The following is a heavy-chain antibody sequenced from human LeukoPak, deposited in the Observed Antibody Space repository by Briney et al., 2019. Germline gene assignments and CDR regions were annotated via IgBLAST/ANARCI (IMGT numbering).Heavy chain of an antibody. CDR1: GFTFSSYG. CDR2: IWYDGSNK. D-gene: IGHD3-22*01. Sequence: PGGSLRLSCAASGFTFSSYGMHWVRQAPGKGLEWVAVIWYDGSNKYYADSVKGRFTISRDNSKNTLYLQMNSLRAEDTAVYYCAREPFRDSSGYCLGLGFDYWGQGTLVTVSS. J-gene: IGHJ4*02. CDR3: AREPFRDSSGYCLGLGFDY. V-gene: IGHV3-33*01.